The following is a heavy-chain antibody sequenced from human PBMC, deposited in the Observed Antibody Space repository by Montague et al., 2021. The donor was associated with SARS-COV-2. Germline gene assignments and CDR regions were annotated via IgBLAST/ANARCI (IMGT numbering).Heavy chain of an antibody. D-gene: IGHD2-2*02. CDR2: IHHGGST. Sequence: SETLSLTCAVHGGSFSTYSWNWIRQPPGKGLEWIGEIHHGGSTNYNPSLKSRVTISADTSKNQFSLKLTSVAAADTAVYYCARLGDGVVPSPILGAGPYYSYYYMDVWGKGTTDTVSS. V-gene: IGHV4-34*01. CDR3: ARLGDGVVPSPILGAGPYYSYYYMDV. CDR1: GGSFSTYS. J-gene: IGHJ6*03.